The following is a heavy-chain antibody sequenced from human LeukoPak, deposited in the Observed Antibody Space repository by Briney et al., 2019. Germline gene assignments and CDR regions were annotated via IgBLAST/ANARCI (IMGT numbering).Heavy chain of an antibody. Sequence: GGSLRLSCAASGFTFSSYWMHWVRQAPGKGLVWVSRINTDGSSTSYADSVKGRFTISRDNAKNTLYLQMNSLRAEDTAVYYCARDKGYSYVLNYFDYWGQGTLVTVSS. CDR3: ARDKGYSYVLNYFDY. D-gene: IGHD5-18*01. V-gene: IGHV3-74*01. CDR1: GFTFSSYW. CDR2: INTDGSST. J-gene: IGHJ4*02.